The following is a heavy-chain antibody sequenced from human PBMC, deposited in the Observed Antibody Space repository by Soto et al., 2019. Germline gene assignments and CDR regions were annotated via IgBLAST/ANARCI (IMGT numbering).Heavy chain of an antibody. CDR2: INAGNGNT. J-gene: IGHJ4*02. D-gene: IGHD3-10*01. CDR3: ARRVRFGGYYFDY. Sequence: ASVKVSCKASGYTFTSYAMHWVRQAPGQRLEWMGWINAGNGNTKYSQKFQGRVTITRDTSASTAYMELSSLRSEDTAVYYCARRVRFGGYYFDYWGQGTLVTVSS. CDR1: GYTFTSYA. V-gene: IGHV1-3*01.